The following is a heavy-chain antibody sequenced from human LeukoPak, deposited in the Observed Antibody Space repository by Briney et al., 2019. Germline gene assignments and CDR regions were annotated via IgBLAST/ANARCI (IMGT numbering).Heavy chain of an antibody. Sequence: SETLSLTCAVYGGSFSNYYWSWIRQPPGKGLEWIGEINHSGSTNYNPSLKSRVTISVDTSKKQFSLRLSSVTAADTAVYYCARPYCSAGNCYSNFDSWGQGTLVTVSS. CDR1: GGSFSNYY. D-gene: IGHD2-15*01. J-gene: IGHJ4*02. V-gene: IGHV4-34*01. CDR3: ARPYCSAGNCYSNFDS. CDR2: INHSGST.